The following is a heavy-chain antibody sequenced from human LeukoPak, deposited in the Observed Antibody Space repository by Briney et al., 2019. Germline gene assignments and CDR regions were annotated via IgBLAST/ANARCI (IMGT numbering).Heavy chain of an antibody. D-gene: IGHD1-1*01. CDR2: INSDGSST. CDR1: GFTFSSYW. Sequence: PGGSLRLSFAASGFTFSSYWMHWVRQAPGKGLVWVSRINSDGSSTSYADSVKGRFTISRDNAKNTLYLQMNSLRAEDTAVYYCARGTGYPYYYYYMDVWGKGTTVTVSS. V-gene: IGHV3-74*01. J-gene: IGHJ6*03. CDR3: ARGTGYPYYYYYMDV.